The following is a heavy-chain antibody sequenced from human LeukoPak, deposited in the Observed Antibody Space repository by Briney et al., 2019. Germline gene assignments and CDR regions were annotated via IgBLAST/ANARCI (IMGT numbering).Heavy chain of an antibody. CDR2: ISGSGGST. CDR1: GFTFSSYA. V-gene: IGHV3-23*01. CDR3: AKVVVTATWYYYYGMDV. J-gene: IGHJ6*02. D-gene: IGHD2-21*02. Sequence: GGSLRLSCAASGFTFSSYAMSWVRQAPGKGLEWVSAISGSGGSTYYADSVKGRFTISRDNSKNTLYLQMNSLRAEDTAVYYCAKVVVTATWYYYYGMDVWGQRTTVTVSS.